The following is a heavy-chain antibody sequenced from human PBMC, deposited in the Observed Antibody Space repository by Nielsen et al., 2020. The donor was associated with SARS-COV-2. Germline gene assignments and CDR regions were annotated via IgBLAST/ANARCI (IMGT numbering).Heavy chain of an antibody. Sequence: SVKASCKASGGTFSSYAISWVRQAPGQGLEWMGGIIPIFGTANYAQKFQGRVTITADESTSTAYMELSSLRSEDTAVYYCARAGDSSSWYFSNWFDPWGQGTLVTVSS. CDR1: GGTFSSYA. CDR2: IIPIFGTA. V-gene: IGHV1-69*13. D-gene: IGHD6-13*01. J-gene: IGHJ5*02. CDR3: ARAGDSSSWYFSNWFDP.